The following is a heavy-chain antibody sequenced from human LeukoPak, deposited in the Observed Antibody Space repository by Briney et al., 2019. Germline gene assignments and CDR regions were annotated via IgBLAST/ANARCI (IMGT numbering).Heavy chain of an antibody. CDR2: LSANGGDT. Sequence: GRSLRLSCTASGFSFGDYGMSWVRQAPGKGLEWVSALSANGGDTYYADSVKGRFTISRDNSKNTLYLQMNGLRAEDTAVYYCARHYSGYDFDWFDPWGQGTLVTVSS. J-gene: IGHJ5*02. CDR1: GFSFGDYG. D-gene: IGHD5-12*01. CDR3: ARHYSGYDFDWFDP. V-gene: IGHV3-23*01.